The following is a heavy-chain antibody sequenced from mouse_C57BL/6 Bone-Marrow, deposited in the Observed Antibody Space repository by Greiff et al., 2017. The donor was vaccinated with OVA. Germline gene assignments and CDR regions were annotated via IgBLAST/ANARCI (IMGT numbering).Heavy chain of an antibody. CDR3: ARSYYYFDY. J-gene: IGHJ2*01. Sequence: VQLQQSGAELVRPGTSVKSSCKASGYTFTSYWMHWVKQRPGQGLEWIGVIDPSDSYTNYNQKFKGKATLTVDTSSSTAYMQLSSLTSEDSAVYYCARSYYYFDYWGQGTTLTVSS. CDR1: GYTFTSYW. CDR2: IDPSDSYT. V-gene: IGHV1-59*01.